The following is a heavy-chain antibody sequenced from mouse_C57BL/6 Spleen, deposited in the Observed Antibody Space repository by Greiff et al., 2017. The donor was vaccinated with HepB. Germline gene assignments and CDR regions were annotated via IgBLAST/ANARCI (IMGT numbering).Heavy chain of an antibody. CDR2: IYPSDSET. J-gene: IGHJ1*03. D-gene: IGHD1-1*01. V-gene: IGHV1-61*01. CDR1: GYTFTSYW. Sequence: QVQLQQPGAELVRPGSSVKLSCEASGYTFTSYWMDWVKQRPGQGLEWIGNIYPSDSETHYNQKFKDKATLTVDKSSSTAYMQLSSLTSEDSAVYYCRGLYGSSYWYFDVWGTGTTVTVSS. CDR3: RGLYGSSYWYFDV.